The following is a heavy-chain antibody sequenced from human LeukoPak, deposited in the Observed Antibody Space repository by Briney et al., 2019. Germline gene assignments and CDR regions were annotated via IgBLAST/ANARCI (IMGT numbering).Heavy chain of an antibody. Sequence: GGSLRLSCAASGFIFEDSVMNWVRQAPGQGLEWVSGINWNGGSTSYADSVKGRFTISRDNAKNSLYLQMNSLRAEDTALYYCARSIAVAGDFDYWGQGTLVTVSS. J-gene: IGHJ4*02. V-gene: IGHV3-20*04. D-gene: IGHD6-19*01. CDR2: INWNGGST. CDR1: GFIFEDSV. CDR3: ARSIAVAGDFDY.